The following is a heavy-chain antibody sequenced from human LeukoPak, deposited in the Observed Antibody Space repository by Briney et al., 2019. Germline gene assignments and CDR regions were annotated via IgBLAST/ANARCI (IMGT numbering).Heavy chain of an antibody. J-gene: IGHJ4*02. V-gene: IGHV3-7*01. CDR2: IKQDGSEK. CDR1: GFTFSSYW. CDR3: AREQWLVLSPYFDY. D-gene: IGHD6-19*01. Sequence: GGSLRLSCAASGFTFSSYWMSWVRQAPGKGLEWVANIKQDGSEKYYVDSVKGRFTISRDNAKNSLYLQMNSLRAEDTAVYYCAREQWLVLSPYFDYWGQGTLVTASS.